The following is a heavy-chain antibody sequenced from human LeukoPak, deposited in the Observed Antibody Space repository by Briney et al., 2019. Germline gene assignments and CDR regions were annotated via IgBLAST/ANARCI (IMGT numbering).Heavy chain of an antibody. CDR1: GVSITTTDFD. CDR2: ISSSGKA. V-gene: IGHV4-39*01. J-gene: IGHJ4*02. CDR3: ARFKGGTGFDY. Sequence: SETLSLTCAVSGVSITTTDFDWAWIRQPPGQGFEWIATISSSGKAYYYPSLMIRVTISVDTSKNQFSLDVTSVTAADTGLFYCARFKGGTGFDYWGRGILVIVS. D-gene: IGHD1-26*01.